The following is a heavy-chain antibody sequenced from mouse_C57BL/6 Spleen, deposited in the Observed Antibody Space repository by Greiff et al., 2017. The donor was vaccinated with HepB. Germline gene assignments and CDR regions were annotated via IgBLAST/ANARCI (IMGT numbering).Heavy chain of an antibody. Sequence: ESGPGLVKPSQSLSLTCSVTGYSITSGYYWNWIRQFPGNKLEWMGYISYDGSNNYNPSLKNRISITRDTSKNQFFLKLNSVTTEDTATYYCARKEGTGSFAYWGQGTLVTVSA. CDR2: ISYDGSN. J-gene: IGHJ3*01. CDR1: GYSITSGYY. D-gene: IGHD4-1*01. CDR3: ARKEGTGSFAY. V-gene: IGHV3-6*01.